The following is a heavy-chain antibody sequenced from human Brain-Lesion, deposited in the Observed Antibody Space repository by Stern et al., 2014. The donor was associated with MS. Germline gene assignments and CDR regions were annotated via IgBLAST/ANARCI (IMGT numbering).Heavy chain of an antibody. CDR1: GFSLSTSGVG. Sequence: QVTLRESGPTLVKPTQTLTLTCTFSGFSLSTSGVGVGWIRQPPGKALEWLALIYYEDDKRYSPSLKSRLTITKDTSKNQVVLTMTNMDPGDTATYYCAHNHYTGDWDRFDYWGQGTLVTVSS. D-gene: IGHD2-2*02. CDR2: IYYEDDK. J-gene: IGHJ4*02. CDR3: AHNHYTGDWDRFDY. V-gene: IGHV2-5*02.